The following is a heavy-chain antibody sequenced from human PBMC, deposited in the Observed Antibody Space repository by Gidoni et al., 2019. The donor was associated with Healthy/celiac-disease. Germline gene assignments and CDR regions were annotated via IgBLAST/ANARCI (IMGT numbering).Heavy chain of an antibody. CDR1: GYTFTSYD. V-gene: IGHV1-8*01. Sequence: QVQLVQSGAEVKKPGASVKVSCKASGYTFTSYDINWVRQATGQGLEWMGWMNPNSGNTGYAQKFQGRVTMTRNTSISTADMELSSLRSEDTAVYYCARPHRYSSSWGEAFDIWGQGTMVTVSS. CDR2: MNPNSGNT. D-gene: IGHD6-13*01. J-gene: IGHJ3*02. CDR3: ARPHRYSSSWGEAFDI.